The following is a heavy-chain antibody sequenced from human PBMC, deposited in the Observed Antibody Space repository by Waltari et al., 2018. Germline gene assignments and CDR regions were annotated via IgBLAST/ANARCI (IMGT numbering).Heavy chain of an antibody. J-gene: IGHJ4*02. CDR1: GGSFSGYY. V-gene: IGHV4-34*01. D-gene: IGHD6-19*01. CDR2: INHSGST. CDR3: ARAGYSSGWYHRGQGGHFDY. Sequence: QVQLQQWGAGLLKPSETLSLTCAVYGGSFSGYYWSCIRPPPGKGLEWIGEINHSGSTNYNPSLKSRVTIAVDTSKNQFSLKLSSVTAADTAVYYCARAGYSSGWYHRGQGGHFDYWGQGTLVTVSS.